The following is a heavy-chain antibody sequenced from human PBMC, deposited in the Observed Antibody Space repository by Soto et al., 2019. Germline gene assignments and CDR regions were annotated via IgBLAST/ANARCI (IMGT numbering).Heavy chain of an antibody. Sequence: QVQLVESGGGVVQPGRSLRLSCAASGFTFSSYGMHWVRQAPGKGLEWVAVIWDDGSNKYYADSVKGRFTISRDNSKNTLYLQMNSLRAEATAVDYCARVAYYYGSGTKRPDYWCQGTLVTVSS. J-gene: IGHJ4*02. V-gene: IGHV3-33*01. CDR2: IWDDGSNK. CDR3: ARVAYYYGSGTKRPDY. CDR1: GFTFSSYG. D-gene: IGHD3-10*01.